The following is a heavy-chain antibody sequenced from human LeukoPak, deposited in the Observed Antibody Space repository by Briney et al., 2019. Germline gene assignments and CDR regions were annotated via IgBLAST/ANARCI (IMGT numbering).Heavy chain of an antibody. J-gene: IGHJ6*02. D-gene: IGHD2-15*01. V-gene: IGHV4-59*01. CDR1: GGSISSYY. Sequence: PSETLSLTCTVSGGSISSYYWSWIRQPPGKGLEWIGYIYYSGSTNYNPSLKSRVTISVDMSKNQFSLKLSSVTAADTAVYYCARAGPTKYCSGGSCSPAHYYYYGMDVWGQGTTVTVSS. CDR3: ARAGPTKYCSGGSCSPAHYYYYGMDV. CDR2: IYYSGST.